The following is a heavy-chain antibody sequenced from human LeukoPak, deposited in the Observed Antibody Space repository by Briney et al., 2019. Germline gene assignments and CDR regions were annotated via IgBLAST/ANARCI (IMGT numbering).Heavy chain of an antibody. Sequence: ASVKVSCKASGYTFTGYYMHWVRQAPGQGLEWMGWINPNSGGTNYAQKFQGRVTMTRDTSISTAYMELSSLRSEDTAVYYCARVVTIFALDAFDIWGQGTMVTVSS. V-gene: IGHV1-2*02. J-gene: IGHJ3*02. CDR1: GYTFTGYY. D-gene: IGHD3-3*01. CDR2: INPNSGGT. CDR3: ARVVTIFALDAFDI.